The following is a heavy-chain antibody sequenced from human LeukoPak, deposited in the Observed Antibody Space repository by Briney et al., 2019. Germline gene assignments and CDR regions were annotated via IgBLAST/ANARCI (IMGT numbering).Heavy chain of an antibody. V-gene: IGHV4-59*01. CDR3: AAVSTRGSPGYHYFFDS. CDR2: ISNGGNT. Sequence: SETLSLTCTVSGGSFNTEYWSWIRQTPGEGLEWVGYISNGGNTNYNPPLKSRLTISIDTSKNQFSLNLNSVTAADTAIYYCAAVSTRGSPGYHYFFDSWGQGTLVTVSS. D-gene: IGHD3-9*01. CDR1: GGSFNTEY. J-gene: IGHJ4*02.